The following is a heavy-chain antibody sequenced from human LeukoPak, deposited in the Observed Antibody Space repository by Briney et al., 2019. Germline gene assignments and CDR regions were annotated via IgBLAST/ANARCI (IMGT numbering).Heavy chain of an antibody. Sequence: ASVKVSCKASGYTFTDYYIHCVRQAPGQGLEWMGWINPNSGGTNSAQRFQDRVTMTRDTSISTAYMEVSRLRSDDTAVYYCATVLHYGNYAADYWGQGTLVTVSS. V-gene: IGHV1-2*02. D-gene: IGHD4-11*01. CDR2: INPNSGGT. J-gene: IGHJ4*02. CDR3: ATVLHYGNYAADY. CDR1: GYTFTDYY.